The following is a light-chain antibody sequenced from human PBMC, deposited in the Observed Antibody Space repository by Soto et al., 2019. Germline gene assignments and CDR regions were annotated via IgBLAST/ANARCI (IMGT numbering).Light chain of an antibody. CDR3: QQSYSTTTIT. CDR1: QSISDY. Sequence: DIQMTQSPASLSASVGDRVTITCRANQSISDYLNWYQQKPGKAPKFLIYASSSLQSGVPSRFRGSGSGTDFTLTISSLQPEDFATYYCQQSYSTTTITFGQGTRLQIK. CDR2: ASS. J-gene: IGKJ5*01. V-gene: IGKV1-39*01.